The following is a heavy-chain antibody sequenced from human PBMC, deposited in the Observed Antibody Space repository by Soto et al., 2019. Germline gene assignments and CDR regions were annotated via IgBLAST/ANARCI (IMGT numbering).Heavy chain of an antibody. J-gene: IGHJ6*03. V-gene: IGHV3-9*01. CDR3: AKDTDNGGGPNYYYYYYMDV. D-gene: IGHD3-16*01. CDR2: ISWNSGSI. CDR1: GFTFDDYA. Sequence: GGSLRLSCAASGFTFDDYAMHWVRQAPGKGLEWVSGISWNSGSIGYADSVKGRFTISRDNAKNSLYLQMNSLRAEDTALYYCAKDTDNGGGPNYYYYYYMDVWGKGTTVTVSS.